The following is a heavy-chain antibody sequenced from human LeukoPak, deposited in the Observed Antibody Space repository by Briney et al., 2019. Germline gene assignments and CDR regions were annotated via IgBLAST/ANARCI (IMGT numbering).Heavy chain of an antibody. Sequence: GESLRLSCAASGFTYNIYYMSWVRQTPGKGLEWAANINLDGSEKYYLDSVRGRFTISRDNAKNSLSLQMNSLRAEDTAVYYCARVSGSYYRYFDYWGQGTLVTVSS. CDR3: ARVSGSYYRYFDY. V-gene: IGHV3-7*01. CDR2: INLDGSEK. CDR1: GFTYNIYY. J-gene: IGHJ4*02. D-gene: IGHD1-26*01.